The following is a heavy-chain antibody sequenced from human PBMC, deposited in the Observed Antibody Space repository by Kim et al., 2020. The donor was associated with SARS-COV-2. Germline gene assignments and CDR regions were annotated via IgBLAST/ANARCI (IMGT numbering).Heavy chain of an antibody. Sequence: GGSLRLSCAASGFTFSSYAMSWVRQAPGKGLEWVSAISGSGGSTYYADSVKGRFTISRDNSKNTLYLQMNSLRAEDTAVYYCAKDYYGSAGYCLRGAFDIWGQGTMVTVSS. CDR2: ISGSGGST. D-gene: IGHD3-10*01. V-gene: IGHV3-23*01. CDR3: AKDYYGSAGYCLRGAFDI. J-gene: IGHJ3*02. CDR1: GFTFSSYA.